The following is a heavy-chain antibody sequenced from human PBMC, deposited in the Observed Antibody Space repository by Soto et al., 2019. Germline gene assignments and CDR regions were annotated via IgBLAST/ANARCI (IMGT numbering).Heavy chain of an antibody. CDR2: IWYDGSNK. CDR3: ARDPYYYGLGSTPGVDNWFDP. CDR1: GFTFSRYG. Sequence: QVQLVESGGGVVQPGRSLRLSCAASGFTFSRYGMHWVRQAPGKGLEWVAIIWYDGSNKDYADSVKGRFTISRDNSKNPLYQEMNSLRAEDTAVYYCARDPYYYGLGSTPGVDNWFDPWGQGTLVTVSS. J-gene: IGHJ5*02. V-gene: IGHV3-33*01. D-gene: IGHD3-10*01.